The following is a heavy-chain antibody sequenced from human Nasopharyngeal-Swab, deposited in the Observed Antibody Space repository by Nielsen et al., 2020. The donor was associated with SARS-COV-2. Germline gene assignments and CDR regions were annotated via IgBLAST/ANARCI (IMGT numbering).Heavy chain of an antibody. Sequence: GESLKISCAASGFTFSSYAMSWVRQAPGKGLEWVSAISGSGGSTYYADSVKGRFTISRDNSKNTLYLQMNSLRAEDTAVYYCAKAEGATLSLYYYYGMDVWGQGTTVTVSS. J-gene: IGHJ6*02. CDR3: AKAEGATLSLYYYYGMDV. D-gene: IGHD1-26*01. CDR2: ISGSGGST. CDR1: GFTFSSYA. V-gene: IGHV3-23*01.